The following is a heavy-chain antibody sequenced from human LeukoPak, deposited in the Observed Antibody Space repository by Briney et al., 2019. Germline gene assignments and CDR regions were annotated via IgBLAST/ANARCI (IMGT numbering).Heavy chain of an antibody. CDR1: GGSFSGYY. J-gene: IGHJ4*02. CDR2: INHSGST. Sequence: SETLSLTCAVYGGSFSGYYWSWIRQPPGKGLEWIGEINHSGSTNYNPSLKSRVTISVDTSKNQFSLKLSPVTAADTAVYYCARSGGSDTGRGLIDYWGQGTLVTVSS. V-gene: IGHV4-34*01. D-gene: IGHD3/OR15-3a*01. CDR3: ARSGGSDTGRGLIDY.